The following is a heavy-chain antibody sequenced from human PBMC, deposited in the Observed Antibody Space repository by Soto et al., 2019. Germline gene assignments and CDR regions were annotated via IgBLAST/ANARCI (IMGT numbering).Heavy chain of an antibody. J-gene: IGHJ4*02. D-gene: IGHD5-18*01. CDR2: IWYDGSNK. V-gene: IGHV3-33*01. Sequence: LRLSCAASGFTFSSYGMHWVRQAPGKGLEWVAVIWYDGSNKYYADSVKGRFTISRDNSKNTLYLQMNSLRAEDTAVYYCARDAAGYSYGYWYFDYWGQGTLVTVSS. CDR1: GFTFSSYG. CDR3: ARDAAGYSYGYWYFDY.